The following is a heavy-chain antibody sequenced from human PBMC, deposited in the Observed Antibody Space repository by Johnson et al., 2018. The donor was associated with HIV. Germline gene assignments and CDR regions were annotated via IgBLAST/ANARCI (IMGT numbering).Heavy chain of an antibody. CDR1: GFTFDDYA. V-gene: IGHV3-9*01. Sequence: VQLVESGGGLVQPGRSLRLSCAASGFTFDDYAMHWVRQAPGKGLEWVSGITWNSGSIGYADSVKGRFTISRDNAKNSLYLQMNSLSAEDTALYYCAKDSGSPLGAAFDIWGQGTMVTVSS. D-gene: IGHD1-26*01. CDR2: ITWNSGSI. J-gene: IGHJ3*02. CDR3: AKDSGSPLGAAFDI.